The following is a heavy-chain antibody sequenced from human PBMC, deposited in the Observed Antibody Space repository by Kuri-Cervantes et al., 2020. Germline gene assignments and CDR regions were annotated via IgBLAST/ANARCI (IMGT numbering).Heavy chain of an antibody. Sequence: SVKVSCKASGGTFSSYAISWVRQAPGQGLEWMGGTIPIFGTANYAQKFQGRVTITTDESTSTAYMELSSLRSEDTAVYYCAREPVVRGEYYYYMDVWGKGTTVTVSS. V-gene: IGHV1-69*05. CDR3: AREPVVRGEYYYYMDV. CDR2: TIPIFGTA. CDR1: GGTFSSYA. D-gene: IGHD3-10*01. J-gene: IGHJ6*03.